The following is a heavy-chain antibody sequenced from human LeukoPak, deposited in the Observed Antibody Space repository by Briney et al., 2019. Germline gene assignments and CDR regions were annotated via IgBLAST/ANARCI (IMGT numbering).Heavy chain of an antibody. Sequence: PGGSLRLSCAASGFTFSSYAMHWVRQAPGKGLEWVAVISYDGSNKYYADSVKGRFTISRDNSKNTLYLQMNSLRAEDTAVYYCARDPAARIQLWPSYFDYWGQGTLVTVSS. CDR3: ARDPAARIQLWPSYFDY. J-gene: IGHJ4*02. V-gene: IGHV3-30-3*01. CDR2: ISYDGSNK. D-gene: IGHD5-18*01. CDR1: GFTFSSYA.